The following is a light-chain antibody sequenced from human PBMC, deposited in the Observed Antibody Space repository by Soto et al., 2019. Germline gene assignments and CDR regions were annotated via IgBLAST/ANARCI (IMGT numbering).Light chain of an antibody. CDR3: QQNYGTPGT. CDR2: GAS. V-gene: IGKV3-20*01. CDR1: QSVSSSY. Sequence: EIVLTQSPGTLSLSPGERATLSCRASQSVSSSYLAWYQQKPGQAPRLLIYGASSRATGIPDRFSGSGSGTDFTLTISSLQPEDFATYYCQQNYGTPGTFGQGTKVDIK. J-gene: IGKJ1*01.